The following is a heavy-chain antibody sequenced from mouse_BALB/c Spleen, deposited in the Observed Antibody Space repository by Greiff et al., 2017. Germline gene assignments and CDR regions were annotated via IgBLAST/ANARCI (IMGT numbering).Heavy chain of an antibody. Sequence: EVQLQQSGGGLVKPGGSLKLSCAASGFTFSSYAMSWVRQTPEKRLEWVASISSGGSTYYPDSVKGRFTISRDNARNILYLQMSSLRSEDTAMYYCARDASLYDYFDYWGQGTTLTVSS. CDR3: ARDASLYDYFDY. V-gene: IGHV5-6-5*01. CDR2: ISSGGST. CDR1: GFTFSSYA. D-gene: IGHD2-3*01. J-gene: IGHJ2*01.